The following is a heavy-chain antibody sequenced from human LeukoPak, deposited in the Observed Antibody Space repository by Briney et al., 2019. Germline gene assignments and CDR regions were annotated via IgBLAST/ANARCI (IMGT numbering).Heavy chain of an antibody. CDR3: AKSYYYDSSGYYAFDY. Sequence: GGSVRLSCASSGFTFSSYGLHWVRQAPGKGLEWVAVISYDGSNKYYADSVKGRFTISRDNSKNTLYLQMNSLRVEDTAVYYCAKSYYYDSSGYYAFDYWGQGTLVTVSS. J-gene: IGHJ4*02. D-gene: IGHD3-22*01. CDR2: ISYDGSNK. V-gene: IGHV3-30*18. CDR1: GFTFSSYG.